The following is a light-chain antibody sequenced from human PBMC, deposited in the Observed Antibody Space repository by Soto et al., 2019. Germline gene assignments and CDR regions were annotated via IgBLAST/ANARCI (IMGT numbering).Light chain of an antibody. V-gene: IGLV1-44*01. CDR1: SSNIGSYT. J-gene: IGLJ2*01. Sequence: QSVLTQPPSASGTPGQRVTISCSGSSSNIGSYTVNWYQQLPGTAPKLLIYSNNQRPSGVPDRFSGSKSGTSVSLAISGLQSEDEEDYYCAAWDDSLNGVVFGGGTKLTVL. CDR2: SNN. CDR3: AAWDDSLNGVV.